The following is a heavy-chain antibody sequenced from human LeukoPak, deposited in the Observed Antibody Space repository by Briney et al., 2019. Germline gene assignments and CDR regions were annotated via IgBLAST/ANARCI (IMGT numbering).Heavy chain of an antibody. J-gene: IGHJ6*02. D-gene: IGHD2-15*01. CDR2: IIPIFGTA. Sequence: AASVKVSCKASGGTFSSYAISWVRQAPGQGLEWMGGIIPIFGTANYAQKFQGRVTITADESTSTAYMELSSLRSEDTAVYYCATYSSNNYYYYGMDVWGQGTTVTVS. V-gene: IGHV1-69*13. CDR1: GGTFSSYA. CDR3: ATYSSNNYYYYGMDV.